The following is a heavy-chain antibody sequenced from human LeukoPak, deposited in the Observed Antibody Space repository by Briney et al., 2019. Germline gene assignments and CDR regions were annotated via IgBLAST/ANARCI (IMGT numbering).Heavy chain of an antibody. CDR2: INAGNGNT. Sequence: ASVKVSCKASGYTFTSYTVHWVRQAPGQRLEWMGWINAGNGNTKYSQKFQGRVTITADESTSTAYMELSSLRSEDTAVYYCARGVGSTSPFDAFDIWGQGTMVTVSS. J-gene: IGHJ3*02. CDR1: GYTFTSYT. V-gene: IGHV1-3*01. CDR3: ARGVGSTSPFDAFDI. D-gene: IGHD2-2*01.